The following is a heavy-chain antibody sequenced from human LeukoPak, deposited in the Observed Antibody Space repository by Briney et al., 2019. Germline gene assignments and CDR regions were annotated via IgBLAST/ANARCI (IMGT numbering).Heavy chain of an antibody. J-gene: IGHJ6*02. CDR2: ISSSGSTI. CDR3: ARDGTRGAYYYYGMDV. D-gene: IGHD3-10*01. Sequence: PGGSLRLSCAASGFTFSDYYMSWIRQAPGKGLEWVSYISSSGSTIYYTDSVKGRFTIPRDSAKNSLYLQMNSLRAEDTAVYYCARDGTRGAYYYYGMDVWGQGTTVTVSS. CDR1: GFTFSDYY. V-gene: IGHV3-11*01.